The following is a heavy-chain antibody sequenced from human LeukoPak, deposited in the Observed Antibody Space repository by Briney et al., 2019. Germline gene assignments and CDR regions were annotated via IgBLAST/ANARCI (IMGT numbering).Heavy chain of an antibody. CDR1: GGTFSSYA. CDR3: AREERLIAATGRGAFDY. CDR2: INPITGTT. Sequence: ASVKVSCKASGGTFSSYAISWVRQAPGQGLEWMGIINPITGTTTYAQTFQGRVTMTRDTSTGTVYMELSSLRSEDTAVYYCAREERLIAATGRGAFDYWGQGTLVTVSS. V-gene: IGHV1-46*01. D-gene: IGHD6-13*01. J-gene: IGHJ4*02.